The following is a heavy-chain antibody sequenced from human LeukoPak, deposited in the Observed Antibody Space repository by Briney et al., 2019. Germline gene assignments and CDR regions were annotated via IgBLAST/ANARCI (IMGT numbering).Heavy chain of an antibody. J-gene: IGHJ3*02. Sequence: GSLRLSCAASGFTVSSNYMSWVRQAPGKGLEWVSVIYSGGSTYYADSVKGRFTISRDNSKNTLYLQMNSLRAEDTAVYYCARGDPTYHYLDAFDIWGQGTMVTVSS. CDR2: IYSGGST. D-gene: IGHD1-14*01. CDR3: ARGDPTYHYLDAFDI. CDR1: GFTVSSNY. V-gene: IGHV3-66*01.